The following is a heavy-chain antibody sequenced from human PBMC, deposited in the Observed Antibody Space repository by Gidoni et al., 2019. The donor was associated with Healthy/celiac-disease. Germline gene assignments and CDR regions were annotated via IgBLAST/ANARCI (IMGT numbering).Heavy chain of an antibody. Sequence: EVQLLESGGGLVQPGGSLRLSCAASGFTFSSYAMSWVRQAPGKGLEWVSAISGSGGSTYYADSVKGRFTISRDNSKNTLYLQMNSLRAEDTAVYYCAKEEYCSSTSCLMIPPHNYYYYYYMDVWGKGTTVTVSS. V-gene: IGHV3-23*01. CDR3: AKEEYCSSTSCLMIPPHNYYYYYYMDV. J-gene: IGHJ6*03. CDR2: ISGSGGST. CDR1: GFTFSSYA. D-gene: IGHD2-2*01.